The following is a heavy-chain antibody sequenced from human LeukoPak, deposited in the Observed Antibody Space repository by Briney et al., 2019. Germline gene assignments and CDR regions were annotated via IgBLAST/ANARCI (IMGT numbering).Heavy chain of an antibody. CDR2: IWFDGSQK. Sequence: PGGSLRLSCAASGFTFSGHGMHWVRQAPGKGLEWVAVIWFDGSQKYYADSVKGRFTISRDNSKSTLYLQMNSLRAEDTAVYYCARADSWYYFDYWGQGTLVTVSS. CDR3: ARADSWYYFDY. D-gene: IGHD3-22*01. CDR1: GFTFSGHG. J-gene: IGHJ4*02. V-gene: IGHV3-33*01.